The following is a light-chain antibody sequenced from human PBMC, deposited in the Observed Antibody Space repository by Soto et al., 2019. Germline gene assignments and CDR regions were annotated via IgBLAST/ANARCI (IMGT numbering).Light chain of an antibody. V-gene: IGLV1-40*01. CDR1: SSNIGAGYN. CDR3: QSYDSRVRLV. CDR2: GNS. Sequence: QSVLTQPPSVSGAPGQRVTISCTGSSSNIGAGYNVHWYQQLPGTAPKLLIYGNSNRPSGVPDRFSGSKSGTSASLAITGLQAEDEADYYCQSYDSRVRLVFGGGTQLTVL. J-gene: IGLJ2*01.